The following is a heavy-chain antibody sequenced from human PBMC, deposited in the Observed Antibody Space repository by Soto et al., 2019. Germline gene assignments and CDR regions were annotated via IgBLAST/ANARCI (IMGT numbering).Heavy chain of an antibody. Sequence: VQLLESGGGLVPPGGSLRLSCAASGYTFSNYAMSWVRQAPGKGLEWVSTIRGNGDGTYYADSVKGRFTTSRDNSKNTLSLQMNSLRVEDTALYYCAAAGAGTFDLWGQGTMVTVSS. CDR3: AAAGAGTFDL. CDR2: IRGNGDGT. D-gene: IGHD3-10*01. J-gene: IGHJ3*01. CDR1: GYTFSNYA. V-gene: IGHV3-23*01.